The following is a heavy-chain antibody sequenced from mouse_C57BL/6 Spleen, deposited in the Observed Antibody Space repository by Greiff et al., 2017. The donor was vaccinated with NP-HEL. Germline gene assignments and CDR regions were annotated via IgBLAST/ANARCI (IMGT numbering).Heavy chain of an antibody. CDR3: ARDGLLRGDY. D-gene: IGHD1-1*01. CDR2: IDPSDSYT. J-gene: IGHJ2*01. CDR1: GYTFTSYW. V-gene: IGHV1-59*01. Sequence: QVQLQQPGAELVRPGTSVKLSCKASGYTFTSYWMHWVKQRPGQGLEWIGVIDPSDSYTNYNQKFKGKATLTVDTSSSTAYMQLSSLTSEDSAVYCCARDGLLRGDYWGQGTTLTVSS.